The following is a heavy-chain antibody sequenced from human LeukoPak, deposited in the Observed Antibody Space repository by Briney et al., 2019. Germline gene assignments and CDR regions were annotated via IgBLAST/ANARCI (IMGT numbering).Heavy chain of an antibody. CDR2: LYSAGNT. D-gene: IGHD3-16*01. J-gene: IGHJ3*02. CDR1: GFTFSSYS. CDR3: ARLIQPQGAFDI. Sequence: GGSLRLSCAASGFTFSSYSMNWVRQAPGKGLEWVAVLYSAGNTSYADSVKGRFTISRDNSKNTLYLQMNSLRAEDTALYYCARLIQPQGAFDIWGQGTMVTVSS. V-gene: IGHV3-53*01.